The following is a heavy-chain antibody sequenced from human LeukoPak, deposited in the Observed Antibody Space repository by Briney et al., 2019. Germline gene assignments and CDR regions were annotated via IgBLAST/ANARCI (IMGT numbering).Heavy chain of an antibody. D-gene: IGHD3-22*01. J-gene: IGHJ4*02. V-gene: IGHV4-59*01. CDR2: IHYSGST. CDR3: ARDTRSYDSSGYYHFDY. Sequence: SETLSLTCTVSGGSISSYYWSWIRQPPGKGLEWIGYIHYSGSTNYNPSLKSRVSISVDTSKKQYSLILSSMTAADTAVYYCARDTRSYDSSGYYHFDYWGQGTLVTVSS. CDR1: GGSISSYY.